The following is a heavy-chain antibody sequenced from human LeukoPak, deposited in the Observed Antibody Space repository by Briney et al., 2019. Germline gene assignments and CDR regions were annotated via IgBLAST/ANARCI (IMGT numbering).Heavy chain of an antibody. D-gene: IGHD6-13*01. CDR1: GGSISSYY. CDR3: ARYSSSWYPPGGWFDP. J-gene: IGHJ5*02. V-gene: IGHV4-59*01. Sequence: SETLSLTCTVSGGSISSYYWSWIRQPPGKGLEWIGYIYYSGSTNYNPSLKSRVTISVDTSKNQFSLKLSSVTAADTAVYYCARYSSSWYPPGGWFDPWGQGTLVTVSS. CDR2: IYYSGST.